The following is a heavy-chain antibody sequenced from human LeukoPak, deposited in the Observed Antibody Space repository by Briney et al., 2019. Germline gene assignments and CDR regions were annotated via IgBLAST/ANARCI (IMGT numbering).Heavy chain of an antibody. V-gene: IGHV3-30*18. CDR2: ISYDGSNK. CDR3: AKDQGAYYYDSSGYQPFDY. J-gene: IGHJ4*02. CDR1: GFTFSSYG. Sequence: GGSLRLSCAASGFTFSSYGMHWVRQAPGRGLEWVAVISYDGSNKYYADSVKGRFTISRDNSKNTLYLQMNSLRAEDTAVYYCAKDQGAYYYDSSGYQPFDYWGQGTLVTVSS. D-gene: IGHD3-22*01.